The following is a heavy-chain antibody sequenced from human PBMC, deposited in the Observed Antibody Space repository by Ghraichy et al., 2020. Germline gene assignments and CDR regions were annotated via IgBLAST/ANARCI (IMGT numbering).Heavy chain of an antibody. V-gene: IGHV3-72*01. CDR3: ARGGSAAAGTGYFFGMDV. J-gene: IGHJ6*02. Sequence: GGSLRLSCAASGFTFSDHYIDWVRQAPGKGLEWVGRTRDKAKSYTTEYAASVIGRFTISRDDSKNSLYLQMNSLQTEDTAVYFCARGGSAAAGTGYFFGMDVWGQGTTVTVSS. CDR1: GFTFSDHY. D-gene: IGHD6-13*01. CDR2: TRDKAKSYTT.